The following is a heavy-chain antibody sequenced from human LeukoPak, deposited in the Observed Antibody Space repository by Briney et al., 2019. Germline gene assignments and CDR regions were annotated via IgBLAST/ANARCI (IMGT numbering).Heavy chain of an antibody. V-gene: IGHV3-9*01. CDR2: ISWNIGSI. D-gene: IGHD3-10*01. Sequence: GGSLRLPCAASGFTFDDYAMHWVRQAPGKGLEWVSGISWNIGSIAYADSVKGRFTISRDNAKNSLYLQMNSLRAEDTALYYCAKAGASGSYRPLGYWGQGTLVTVSA. CDR3: AKAGASGSYRPLGY. J-gene: IGHJ4*02. CDR1: GFTFDDYA.